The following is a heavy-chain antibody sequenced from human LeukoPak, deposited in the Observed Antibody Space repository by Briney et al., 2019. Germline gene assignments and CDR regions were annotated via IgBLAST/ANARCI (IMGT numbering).Heavy chain of an antibody. CDR2: IYYSGST. J-gene: IGHJ4*02. D-gene: IGHD5-18*01. V-gene: IGHV4-39*07. CDR3: ARDLGYGGDYFDY. CDR1: GGSISSGSYY. Sequence: SETLSLTCTVSGGSISSGSYYWGWIRQPPGTGLEWIGSIYYSGSTYYNPSLKSRVTISVDTSKNQFSLKLSSVTAADTAVYYCARDLGYGGDYFDYWGQGTLVTVSS.